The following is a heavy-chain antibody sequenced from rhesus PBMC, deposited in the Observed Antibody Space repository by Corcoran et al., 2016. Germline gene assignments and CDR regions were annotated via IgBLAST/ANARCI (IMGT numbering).Heavy chain of an antibody. V-gene: IGHV4-93*01. Sequence: QVQLQESGPAVVKPSETLSLTCAVSGGSISSSNWWSWIRQSPGKGLEWIGGIYGSGGSTEYNPSLMSRVTITKDTSKNQFSLKLSSVTAADTAVYYCASVVAAAGPDYWGQGVLVTVSS. CDR2: IYGSGGST. D-gene: IGHD6-25*01. CDR1: GGSISSSNW. CDR3: ASVVAAAGPDY. J-gene: IGHJ4*01.